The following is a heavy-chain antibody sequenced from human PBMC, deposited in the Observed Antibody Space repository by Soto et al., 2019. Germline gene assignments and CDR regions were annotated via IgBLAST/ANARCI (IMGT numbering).Heavy chain of an antibody. CDR3: ARTSHNTTVVTDY. J-gene: IGHJ4*02. CDR2: IYYSGST. Sequence: SETMSLTCTVSGGSISSSSYYWGWINQPPGKGLEWIGSIYYSGSTYYNPSLKSRVTISVDTSKDQFSLKLSSVTAADTAVYYCARTSHNTTVVTDYWGQGTLVTVSS. D-gene: IGHD2-21*02. CDR1: GGSISSSSYY. V-gene: IGHV4-39*01.